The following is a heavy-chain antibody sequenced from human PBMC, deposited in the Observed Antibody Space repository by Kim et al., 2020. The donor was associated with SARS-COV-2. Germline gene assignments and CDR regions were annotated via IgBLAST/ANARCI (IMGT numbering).Heavy chain of an antibody. Sequence: VKGRFTISRDNAKNALYLQMNSLRDEDTAVYYCARAIGYYDYVWGSYLDYWGQGTLVTVSS. CDR3: ARAIGYYDYVWGSYLDY. D-gene: IGHD3-16*02. V-gene: IGHV3-48*02. J-gene: IGHJ4*02.